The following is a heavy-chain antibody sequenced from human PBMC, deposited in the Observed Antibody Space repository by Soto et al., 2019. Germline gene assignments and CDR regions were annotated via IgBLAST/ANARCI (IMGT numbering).Heavy chain of an antibody. J-gene: IGHJ3*01. V-gene: IGHV3-23*01. CDR2: ISGSGGSI. D-gene: IGHD1-26*01. CDR1: GFTFKSFA. CDR3: ANGTSQWGSGDAVDL. Sequence: DEQLLESGGGLVQPGGSLRLSCAASGFTFKSFAMSWVRQAPGTGLEWVSSISGSGGSIYYADYVKGRFTISRDNSKTTLYLEMDTLRAENTAVFYCANGTSQWGSGDAVDLWGQGTMVIVSS.